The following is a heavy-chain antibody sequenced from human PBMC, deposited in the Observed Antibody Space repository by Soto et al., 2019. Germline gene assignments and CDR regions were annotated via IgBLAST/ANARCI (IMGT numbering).Heavy chain of an antibody. CDR2: TYYRSKWYN. CDR3: AREGREQQLVGFFDY. D-gene: IGHD6-13*01. V-gene: IGHV6-1*01. CDR1: GDSVSSNSAA. Sequence: SQTLSLTCAISGDSVSSNSAAWNWIRQSPSRGLEWLGRTYYRSKWYNDYAVSVKSRITINPDTSKNQFSLQLNSVTPEDTAVYSCAREGREQQLVGFFDYWGQGTLVTVSS. J-gene: IGHJ4*02.